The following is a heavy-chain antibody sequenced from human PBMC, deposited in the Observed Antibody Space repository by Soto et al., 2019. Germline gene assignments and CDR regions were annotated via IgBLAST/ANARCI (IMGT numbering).Heavy chain of an antibody. D-gene: IGHD3-22*01. CDR2: IYYSGST. CDR1: GGYLISYY. Sequence: SETQSLTCTVAGGYLISYYWSWIRKTPGKGLEWIGYIYYSGSTNYNPSLKSRVTISVDTSKNQFSLKLSSVTAADTAVYYCARHLSYYDSSGLDYWGQGTLVTVSS. J-gene: IGHJ4*02. CDR3: ARHLSYYDSSGLDY. V-gene: IGHV4-59*08.